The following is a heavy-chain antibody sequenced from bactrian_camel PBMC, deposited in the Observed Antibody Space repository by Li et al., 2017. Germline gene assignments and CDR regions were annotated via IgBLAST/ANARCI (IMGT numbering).Heavy chain of an antibody. J-gene: IGHJ4*01. D-gene: IGHD2*01. CDR1: GFTFNDYR. Sequence: HVQLVESGGGLVQPGGSLRLSCVASGFTFNDYRMTWVRQAPGKGLEWVSTITSDGSNTYYAESVKDRFTISRDNAKNTVYLQMDSLKSEDTALYYCATLLHSSGSWGQGTQVTVS. CDR3: ATLLHSSGS. CDR2: ITSDGSNT. V-gene: IGHV3-2*01.